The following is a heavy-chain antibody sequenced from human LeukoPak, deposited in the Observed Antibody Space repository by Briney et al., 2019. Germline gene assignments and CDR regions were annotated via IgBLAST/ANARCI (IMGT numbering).Heavy chain of an antibody. J-gene: IGHJ5*02. V-gene: IGHV3-21*01. CDR3: AREAPIMVRGWFDP. Sequence: GGSLRLSCAASGFTFNGYIMNWVRQAPGKGLGWVSSITKTGHDTYYADSVQGRFTIPRDNAKNSLYLQMNSLRAEDSAVYYCAREAPIMVRGWFDPWGQGTLVTVSS. D-gene: IGHD3-10*01. CDR2: ITKTGHDT. CDR1: GFTFNGYI.